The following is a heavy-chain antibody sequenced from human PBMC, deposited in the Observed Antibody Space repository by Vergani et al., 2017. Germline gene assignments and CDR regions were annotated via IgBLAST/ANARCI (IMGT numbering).Heavy chain of an antibody. D-gene: IGHD1-7*01. Sequence: QVQLVESGGGVVQPGRSLRLSCAASGFTFSSYAMHWVRQAPGKGLEWVAVISYDGSNKYYADSVKGRFTISRDNAKNTLYLQMNSLRAEDTAVYYCAREPSGITGTTPYYMDVWGKGTTVTVSS. CDR3: AREPSGITGTTPYYMDV. V-gene: IGHV3-30*04. CDR2: ISYDGSNK. CDR1: GFTFSSYA. J-gene: IGHJ6*03.